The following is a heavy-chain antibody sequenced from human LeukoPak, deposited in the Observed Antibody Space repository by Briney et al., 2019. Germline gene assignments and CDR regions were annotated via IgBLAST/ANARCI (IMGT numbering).Heavy chain of an antibody. V-gene: IGHV4-59*08. D-gene: IGHD3-10*01. Sequence: ASETLSLTCTVSGGSISSYYWSWIRQPPGKGLEWIGYIYYSGSTNYNPSLKSRVTISVDTSKNQFSLKLSSVTAADTAVYYCARFGYGSGSYSAVYWGQGTLVTVSS. CDR3: ARFGYGSGSYSAVY. J-gene: IGHJ4*02. CDR2: IYYSGST. CDR1: GGSISSYY.